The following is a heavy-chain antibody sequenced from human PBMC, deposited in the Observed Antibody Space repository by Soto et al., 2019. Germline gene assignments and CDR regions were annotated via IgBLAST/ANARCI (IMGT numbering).Heavy chain of an antibody. CDR2: IIPRSATS. V-gene: IGHV1-69*13. CDR3: GRDFAYYDILTGTATYFDY. D-gene: IGHD3-9*01. J-gene: IGHJ4*02. Sequence: SVKVSCKASGDTFRTYTITWMRQSPGQELEWMGGIIPRSATSNYAQKFQGRVTMTADESTSTAYMELSSLRSEDTAVYYCGRDFAYYDILTGTATYFDYWGQGTLVTVSS. CDR1: GDTFRTYT.